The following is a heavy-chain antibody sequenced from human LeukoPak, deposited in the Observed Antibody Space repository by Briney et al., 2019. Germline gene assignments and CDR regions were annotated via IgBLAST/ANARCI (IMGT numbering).Heavy chain of an antibody. CDR3: ANGLISSGYQYGMDV. Sequence: PGGSLRLSCAASGFTFSSYAMSWVRQAPGKGLEWVSAISGSGGSTYYADSVKGRFTISRDNSKNTLYLQMNSLRAEDTAVYYCANGLISSGYQYGMDVWGQGTAVTVSS. CDR2: ISGSGGST. V-gene: IGHV3-23*01. J-gene: IGHJ6*02. CDR1: GFTFSSYA. D-gene: IGHD3-22*01.